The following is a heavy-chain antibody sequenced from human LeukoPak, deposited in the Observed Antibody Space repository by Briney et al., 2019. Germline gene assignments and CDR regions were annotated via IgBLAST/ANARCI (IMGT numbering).Heavy chain of an antibody. D-gene: IGHD2-15*01. CDR3: AREENCSGGSCYYY. CDR2: TNPSSGGT. J-gene: IGHJ4*02. Sequence: ASVKVSCKASGYTFTGYYMHWVRQAPGQGLEWMGRTNPSSGGTNYAQKFQGRVTMTRDTSISTAYLELSRLRSDDTAVYYCAREENCSGGSCYYYWGQGTLVTVSS. CDR1: GYTFTGYY. V-gene: IGHV1-2*06.